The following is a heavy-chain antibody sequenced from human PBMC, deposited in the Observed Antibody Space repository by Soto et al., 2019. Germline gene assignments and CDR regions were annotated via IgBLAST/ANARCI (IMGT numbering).Heavy chain of an antibody. CDR1: GDSVSGGSYY. CDR3: ARAQGSGFLVS. J-gene: IGHJ4*02. D-gene: IGHD3-10*01. Sequence: SETLSLTCTVSGDSVSGGSYYWNWIRQPPVKGLEWIGYIYYSGSTYYNPSLKSRVTISVDTSKNQFSLKLSSVTAADTAVYYCARAQGSGFLVSWGQGTLVTVSS. CDR2: IYYSGST. V-gene: IGHV4-30-4*08.